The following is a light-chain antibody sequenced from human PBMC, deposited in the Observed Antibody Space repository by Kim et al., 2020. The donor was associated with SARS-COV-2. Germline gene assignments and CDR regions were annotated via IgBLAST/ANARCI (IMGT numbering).Light chain of an antibody. CDR3: MQALQTPT. J-gene: IGKJ4*01. CDR1: QSLLHSNGYNY. V-gene: IGKV2-28*01. CDR2: LGS. Sequence: DIVMTQSPLSLPVTPGEPASISCRSSQSLLHSNGYNYLDWYLQKPGQSPQLLIYLGSNRASGVPDRFSDSGSGTDFTLKISRVEAEYVGVYYCMQALQTPTFGGGTKVDI.